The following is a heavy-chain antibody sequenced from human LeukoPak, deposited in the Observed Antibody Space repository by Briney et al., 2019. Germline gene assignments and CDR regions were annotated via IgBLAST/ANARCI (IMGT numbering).Heavy chain of an antibody. CDR1: GGSINSGGYY. J-gene: IGHJ3*01. CDR2: NYFDTT. Sequence: KPSQTLSLTCTVSGGSINSGGYYWSWIRQHPGKGLEWIGYNYFDTTYYNPSLESRLTISVDTSKNQLSLKLTSVTAADTAVYYCARSRDSSGYSGHDAFEFWGQGTMVIVSP. D-gene: IGHD3-22*01. CDR3: ARSRDSSGYSGHDAFEF. V-gene: IGHV4-31*03.